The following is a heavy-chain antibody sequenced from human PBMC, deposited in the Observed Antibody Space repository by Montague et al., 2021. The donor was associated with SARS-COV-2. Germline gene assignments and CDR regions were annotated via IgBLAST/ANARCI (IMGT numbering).Heavy chain of an antibody. D-gene: IGHD6-6*01. J-gene: IGHJ4*02. CDR1: GFSLSTRTVG. V-gene: IGHV2-5*02. CDR3: AHRLPAVAAFDY. CDR2: IYWDDDK. Sequence: PALVKPTQTLTLTCTFSGFSLSTRTVGVGWIRQPPGTALEWLALIYWDDDKRYSPSLKSRLTITKVTSKNQVVLTMTNMDPVDTATYYCAHRLPAVAAFDYWGQGTLVTVSS.